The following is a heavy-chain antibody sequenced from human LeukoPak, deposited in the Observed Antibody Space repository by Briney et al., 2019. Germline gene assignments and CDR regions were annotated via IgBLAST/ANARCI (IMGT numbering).Heavy chain of an antibody. Sequence: GESLKISCKGSGFSFTNYWIGWVRQMPGKGLEWMGIIYPGDSDTIYGPSFQGQITISADGSISTAYLQWSTLEASDTAIYYCARRPKDPAGAFDMWGQGTLVTVSS. J-gene: IGHJ3*02. CDR3: ARRPKDPAGAFDM. V-gene: IGHV5-51*01. CDR1: GFSFTNYW. CDR2: IYPGDSDT.